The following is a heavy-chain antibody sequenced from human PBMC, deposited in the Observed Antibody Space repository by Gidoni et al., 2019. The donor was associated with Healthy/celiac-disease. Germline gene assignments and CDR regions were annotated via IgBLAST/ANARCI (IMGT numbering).Heavy chain of an antibody. V-gene: IGHV3-7*01. CDR1: GFTFSGYW. D-gene: IGHD4-17*01. CDR3: ARDFLTVTPGFFDY. CDR2: IKQDGSEK. Sequence: EVQLVESGGGLVQPGGSLRLSCAASGFTFSGYWMSWVRQAPGKGLEWVANIKQDGSEKYYVDSVKGRFTISRDNAKNSLYLQMNSLRAEDTAVYYCARDFLTVTPGFFDYWGQGTLVTVSS. J-gene: IGHJ4*02.